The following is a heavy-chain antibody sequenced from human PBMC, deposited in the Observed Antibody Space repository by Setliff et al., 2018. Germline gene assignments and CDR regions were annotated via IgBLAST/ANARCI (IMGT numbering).Heavy chain of an antibody. Sequence: SETLSLTCTVSGGSISSSSYYWGWIRQPPGKGLEWIGSIYYSGSTYYNPSLKSRVTISVDTSKSQFSLKLSSVTAADTAVYYCARQAISGSDAFDIWGQGTLVTVSS. CDR2: IYYSGST. V-gene: IGHV4-39*07. D-gene: IGHD3-3*01. CDR3: ARQAISGSDAFDI. CDR1: GGSISSSSYY. J-gene: IGHJ3*02.